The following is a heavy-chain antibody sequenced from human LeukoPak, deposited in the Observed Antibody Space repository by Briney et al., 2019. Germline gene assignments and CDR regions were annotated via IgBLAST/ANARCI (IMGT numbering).Heavy chain of an antibody. CDR1: GFTFSDHY. J-gene: IGHJ4*02. CDR3: ARGSDTRGYYYPNY. V-gene: IGHV3-72*01. Sequence: GGSLRLSCAASGFTFSDHYMDWVRQAPGKGLEWVGRTRNKAKSYTTEYAASVKGRFTISRDDSKNSLYLQMNSLKTEDTAVYYCARGSDTRGYYYPNYWGQGTLVTVSS. CDR2: TRNKAKSYTT. D-gene: IGHD3-22*01.